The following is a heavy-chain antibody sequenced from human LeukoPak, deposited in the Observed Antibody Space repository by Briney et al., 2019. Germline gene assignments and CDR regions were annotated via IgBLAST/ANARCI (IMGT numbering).Heavy chain of an antibody. J-gene: IGHJ4*02. D-gene: IGHD3-3*01. CDR2: MNPNSGNT. CDR3: ARGAGYYDFWSGYYTGLYYFDY. Sequence: ASVKVSCKASGYTFTSYDINWVRQATGQGLEWMGWMNPNSGNTGYAQKFQGRVTITRNTSISTAYMELSSLRSEDTAVYYCARGAGYYDFWSGYYTGLYYFDYWGQGTLVTVSS. CDR1: GYTFTSYD. V-gene: IGHV1-8*03.